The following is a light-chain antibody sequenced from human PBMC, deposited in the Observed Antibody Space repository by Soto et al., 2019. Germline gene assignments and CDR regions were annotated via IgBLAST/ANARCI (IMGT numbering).Light chain of an antibody. Sequence: EIVLTQSPGTLSLSPGERATLSCRASQSVTSSYLAWYQQKPGQAPRLLIYGASSRATGIPDRFSGSGSGKDFTLTISRLEPEDFAVYYCQQYVSPPITFGQGTRLEIK. V-gene: IGKV3-20*01. CDR3: QQYVSPPIT. J-gene: IGKJ5*01. CDR1: QSVTSSY. CDR2: GAS.